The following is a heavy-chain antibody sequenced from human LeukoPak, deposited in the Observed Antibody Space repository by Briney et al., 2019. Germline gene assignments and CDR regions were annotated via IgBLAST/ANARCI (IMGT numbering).Heavy chain of an antibody. Sequence: SETLSLTCTVSGGSISSSSYYWGWIRQPPGKGLEWIGSIYYSGSTYYNPSLKSRVTISVDTSKNQFSLKVSSVTAADTAVYHCARRPLAAASMFDPWGQGTLVTVSS. D-gene: IGHD6-13*01. CDR3: ARRPLAAASMFDP. CDR2: IYYSGST. J-gene: IGHJ5*02. CDR1: GGSISSSSYY. V-gene: IGHV4-39*01.